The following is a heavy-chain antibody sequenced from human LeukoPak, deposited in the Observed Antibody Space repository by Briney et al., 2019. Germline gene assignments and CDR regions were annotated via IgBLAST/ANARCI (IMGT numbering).Heavy chain of an antibody. V-gene: IGHV3-7*03. CDR2: IKGDGRGK. D-gene: IGHD3-10*01. CDR1: GFPFSGDW. Sequence: PGGSLRLSRAASGFPFSGDWMTWVRQAPGKGLQWVASIKGDGRGKYYVDSVKGRFTVSRDNAKKSLYLQMDSLRVEDMGMYYCARGESDPWGQGTLVTVSS. J-gene: IGHJ5*02. CDR3: ARGESDP.